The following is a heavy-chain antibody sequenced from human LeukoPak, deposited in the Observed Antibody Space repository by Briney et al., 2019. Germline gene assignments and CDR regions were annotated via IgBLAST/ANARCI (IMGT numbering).Heavy chain of an antibody. CDR3: ARDREWELLVDY. CDR2: IKQDGSEK. J-gene: IGHJ4*02. CDR1: GFTFSSYW. Sequence: GGSLRLSCAASGFTFSSYWMSWFRQAPGKGLEWVANIKQDGSEKYYVDSVKGRFTISRDNAKDSLYLQMNSLRAEDTAMYYCARDREWELLVDYWGQGTLVTVSS. D-gene: IGHD1-26*01. V-gene: IGHV3-7*01.